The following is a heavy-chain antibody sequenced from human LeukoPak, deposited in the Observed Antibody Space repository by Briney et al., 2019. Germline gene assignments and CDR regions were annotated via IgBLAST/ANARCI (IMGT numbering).Heavy chain of an antibody. J-gene: IGHJ6*02. CDR3: AREGVAGWGLYGMDV. CDR2: IYYSGST. CDR1: GGSISSGGYY. D-gene: IGHD6-19*01. V-gene: IGHV4-31*03. Sequence: SETLSLTCTVSGGSISSGGYYWSWIRQHPGKGLEWIGYIYYSGSTYYNPSLQSRVTISVDTSKNQFSLKLSSVTAADTAVYYCAREGVAGWGLYGMDVWGQGTTVTVSS.